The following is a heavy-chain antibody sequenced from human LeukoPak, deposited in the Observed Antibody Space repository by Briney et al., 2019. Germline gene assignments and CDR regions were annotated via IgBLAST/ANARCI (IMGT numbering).Heavy chain of an antibody. D-gene: IGHD6-13*01. J-gene: IGHJ4*02. CDR1: GFTFSSYT. CDR2: ISSSGSTT. CDR3: ARGSGTIDY. V-gene: IGHV3-48*04. Sequence: GGSLRLSCAASGFTFSSYTMNWVRQAPGKGLEWISYISSSGSTTYYADSVKGRFTISRDNAKNSLYLQLNSLRAEDTAVFYCARGSGTIDYWGQGTLVTVSS.